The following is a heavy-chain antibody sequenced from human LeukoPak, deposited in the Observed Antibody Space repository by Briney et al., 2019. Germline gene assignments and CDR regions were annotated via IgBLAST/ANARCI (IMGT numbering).Heavy chain of an antibody. J-gene: IGHJ6*02. D-gene: IGHD6-13*01. V-gene: IGHV1-18*01. CDR3: ARFSSSWYYYYGMDV. Sequence: ASVKVSCKASGGTFSSYAISWVRQAPGQGLEWMGWISAYNGNTNYAQKLQGRVTMTTDTSTSTAYMELRSLRSDDTAVYYCARFSSSWYYYYGMDVWGQGTTVTVSS. CDR2: ISAYNGNT. CDR1: GGTFSSYA.